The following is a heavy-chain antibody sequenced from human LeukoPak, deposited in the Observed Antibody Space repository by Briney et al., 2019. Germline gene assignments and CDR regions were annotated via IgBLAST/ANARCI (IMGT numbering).Heavy chain of an antibody. D-gene: IGHD3/OR15-3a*01. CDR2: IIPIFGTA. J-gene: IGHJ4*02. CDR1: GYTFTGYY. Sequence: GASVKVSCKASGYTFTGYYMHWVRQAPGQGLEWMGGIIPIFGTANYAQKFQGRVTITTDESTSTAYMELSSLRSEDTAVYYCARVKRGLFDYWGQGTLVTVSS. CDR3: ARVKRGLFDY. V-gene: IGHV1-69*05.